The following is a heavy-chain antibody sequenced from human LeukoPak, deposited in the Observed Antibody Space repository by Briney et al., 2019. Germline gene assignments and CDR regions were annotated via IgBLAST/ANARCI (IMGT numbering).Heavy chain of an antibody. CDR3: ACSYDTSGYYYAGAAFDI. J-gene: IGHJ3*02. Sequence: PSETLSLTCTVSAGSISGYYWSWIRQPPGKGLEWIGYLYYGGSTNYNPSLKRRVTMSVDTSKNQFSLKLNSVTAADTAVYYCACSYDTSGYYYAGAAFDIWGQGTMVTVSS. CDR2: LYYGGST. V-gene: IGHV4-59*01. CDR1: AGSISGYY. D-gene: IGHD3-22*01.